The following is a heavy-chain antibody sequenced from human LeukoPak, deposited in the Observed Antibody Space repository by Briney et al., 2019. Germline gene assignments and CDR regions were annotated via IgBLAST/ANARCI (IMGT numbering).Heavy chain of an antibody. V-gene: IGHV6-1*01. D-gene: IGHD3-9*01. Sequence: SQTLSLTCAISGDSVSSNSAARNWIRQSPSRGLEWLGRTYYRSKWYNDYAVSVKSRITINPDTSKNQFSLQLNSVTPEDTAVYYCARDLNYDILTFPGSFDYWGQGTLVTVSS. CDR3: ARDLNYDILTFPGSFDY. J-gene: IGHJ4*02. CDR2: TYYRSKWYN. CDR1: GDSVSSNSAA.